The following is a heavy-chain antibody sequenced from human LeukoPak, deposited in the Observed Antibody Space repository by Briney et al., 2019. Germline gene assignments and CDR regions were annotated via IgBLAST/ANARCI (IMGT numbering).Heavy chain of an antibody. D-gene: IGHD2-15*01. J-gene: IGHJ5*02. CDR1: GNYW. CDR2: INSDGSWT. V-gene: IGHV3-74*01. CDR3: ARSLVVAATPFRA. Sequence: GGSPRLSCAASGNYWMHWVRQAPGKGLVWVSHINSDGSWTSYADSVKGRFTISKDNAKNTVYLQMNSLRAEDTAVYYCARSLVVAATPFRAWGQGTLVTVSS.